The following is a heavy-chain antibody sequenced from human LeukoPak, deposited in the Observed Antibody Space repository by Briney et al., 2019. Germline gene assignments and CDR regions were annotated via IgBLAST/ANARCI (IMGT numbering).Heavy chain of an antibody. D-gene: IGHD2-2*01. CDR1: GFTFSSYG. J-gene: IGHJ6*03. CDR2: IRYDGSNK. CDR3: AKGSGAHCSSTSCYANYYYYYMDV. Sequence: GGSLRLSCAASGFTFSSYGMHWVRQAPGKGLEWVSFIRYDGSNKYYADSVKGRFTISRDNSKNTLYLQMTSLRAEDTAVYYCAKGSGAHCSSTSCYANYYYYYMDVWGKGTTVTISS. V-gene: IGHV3-30*02.